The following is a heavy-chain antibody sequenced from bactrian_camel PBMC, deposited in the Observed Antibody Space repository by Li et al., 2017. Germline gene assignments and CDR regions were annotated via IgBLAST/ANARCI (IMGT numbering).Heavy chain of an antibody. CDR3: AAVNCAQRFPVPEWEGFDSGY. Sequence: QLVESGGSSVQAGGSLRLSCETFGFTWRRDYMAWFRQAPGKEREGVAAIDTGSSETAYTDSVKGRFTISRDRDKRMIYLQMDNLKPEDTAMYYCAAVNCAQRFPVPEWEGFDSGYWGQGTQVTVSS. D-gene: IGHD2*01. J-gene: IGHJ6*01. CDR1: GFTWRRDY. V-gene: IGHV3S28*01. CDR2: IDTGSSET.